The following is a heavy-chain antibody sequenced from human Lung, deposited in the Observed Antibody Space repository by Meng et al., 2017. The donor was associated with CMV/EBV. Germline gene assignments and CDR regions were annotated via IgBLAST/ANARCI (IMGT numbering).Heavy chain of an antibody. J-gene: IGHJ4*02. D-gene: IGHD3-22*01. Sequence: GGSLRLSFVVSGFSFSSYSMNWVRQAPGKGLEWVSYISSGSSTIYYADSVKGRFTISRDNAKNSLYLQMNSLRAEDTAVYYCARGVGSSGYYPDYWGQGTLVTVSS. CDR1: GFSFSSYS. CDR3: ARGVGSSGYYPDY. V-gene: IGHV3-48*04. CDR2: ISSGSSTI.